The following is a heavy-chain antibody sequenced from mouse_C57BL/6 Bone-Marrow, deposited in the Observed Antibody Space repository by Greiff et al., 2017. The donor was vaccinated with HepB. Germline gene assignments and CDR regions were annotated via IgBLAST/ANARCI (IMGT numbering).Heavy chain of an antibody. D-gene: IGHD1-3*01. CDR3: AREWGTDWYFDV. CDR1: GYTFTSYW. J-gene: IGHJ1*03. CDR2: IYPGSGST. Sequence: QVQLQQPGAELVKPGASVKMSCKASGYTFTSYWITWVKQRPGQGLEWIGDIYPGSGSTNYNEKFKSKATLTVDTSSSTAYMQLSSLTSEDSAVYYCAREWGTDWYFDVWGTGTTVTVSS. V-gene: IGHV1-55*01.